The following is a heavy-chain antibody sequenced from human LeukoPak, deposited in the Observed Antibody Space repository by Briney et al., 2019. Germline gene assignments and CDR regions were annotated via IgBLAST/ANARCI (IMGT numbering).Heavy chain of an antibody. Sequence: ASVKVSRKPSVYTFTSYGIRGVRQAPGQGLKWMEWISAYNGNTNYAQKLQGRVTMTTDTSTSTAYMELRSLRSDDTAVYYCALGPLAVAVSFWGQGTLVTVSS. D-gene: IGHD6-19*01. CDR3: ALGPLAVAVSF. CDR2: ISAYNGNT. V-gene: IGHV1-18*01. CDR1: VYTFTSYG. J-gene: IGHJ4*02.